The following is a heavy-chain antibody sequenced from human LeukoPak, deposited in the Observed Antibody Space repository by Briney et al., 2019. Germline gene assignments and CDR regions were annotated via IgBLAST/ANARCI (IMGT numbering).Heavy chain of an antibody. CDR3: AGDLSAPHCSSTSCYKPNWFDP. V-gene: IGHV3-21*01. Sequence: GGSLRLSCAASGFTFSSYSMNWVRQAPGKGLEWVSSISSSSSYIYYADSVKGRFTISRDNAKNSLYLQMNSLRAEDTAVYYCAGDLSAPHCSSTSCYKPNWFDPWGQGTLVTVSS. J-gene: IGHJ5*02. CDR2: ISSSSSYI. D-gene: IGHD2-2*02. CDR1: GFTFSSYS.